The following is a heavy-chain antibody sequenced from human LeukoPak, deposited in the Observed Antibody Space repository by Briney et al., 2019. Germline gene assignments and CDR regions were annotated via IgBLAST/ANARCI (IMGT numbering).Heavy chain of an antibody. CDR3: ARHAYDILTGYYNVYFDY. V-gene: IGHV4-39*01. D-gene: IGHD3-9*01. CDR2: IYYSGST. J-gene: IGHJ4*02. Sequence: VWVRQAPGKGLEWIGSIYYSGSTYYNPSLKSRVTISVDTSKNQFSLKLSSVTAADTAVYYCARHAYDILTGYYNVYFDYWGQGTLVTVSS.